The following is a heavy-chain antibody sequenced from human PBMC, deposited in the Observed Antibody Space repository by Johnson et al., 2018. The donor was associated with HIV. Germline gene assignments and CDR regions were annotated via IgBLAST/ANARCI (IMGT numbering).Heavy chain of an antibody. V-gene: IGHV3-53*01. CDR1: GFTVSSNY. J-gene: IGHJ3*02. Sequence: VQLVESGGGLIQPGGSLRLSCAASGFTVSSNYMSWVRQAPGKGLEWVSVIYSGGSTYYADSVKGRFTISRDNSKNTVYLQMNSLKAEDTAVYYCSKAFEPLGGSYLDAFDIWGQGTMVTVSS. CDR2: IYSGGST. CDR3: SKAFEPLGGSYLDAFDI. D-gene: IGHD1-26*01.